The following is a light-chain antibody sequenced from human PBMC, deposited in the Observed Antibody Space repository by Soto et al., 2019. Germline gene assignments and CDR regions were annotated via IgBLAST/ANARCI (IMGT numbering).Light chain of an antibody. V-gene: IGKV1-27*01. J-gene: IGKJ3*01. CDR3: QRYISAPFT. CDR2: GAS. CDR1: QGITNY. Sequence: DIQMTQSPSSLSASVGDRVTITCRATQGITNYLAWYQQKPGKIPKLLIYGASTLQTGVPSRFSGSGSGTDFTLTISSLQPEDAATYYCQRYISAPFTFVPGINVDIK.